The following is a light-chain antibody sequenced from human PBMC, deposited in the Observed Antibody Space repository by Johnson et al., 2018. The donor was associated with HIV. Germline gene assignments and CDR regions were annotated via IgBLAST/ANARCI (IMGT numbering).Light chain of an antibody. J-gene: IGLJ1*01. CDR2: KNN. Sequence: QSVLSQPPSVSAAPGQKVTISCSGSSSDMGNNYISWYQLLQGTPPKLLIFKNNERPSGIPDRFSGSKSGTSATLGITGLQPGDEGDYYCGTWDTSLSGGGVFGTGTKVTVL. V-gene: IGLV1-51*02. CDR3: GTWDTSLSGGGV. CDR1: SSDMGNNY.